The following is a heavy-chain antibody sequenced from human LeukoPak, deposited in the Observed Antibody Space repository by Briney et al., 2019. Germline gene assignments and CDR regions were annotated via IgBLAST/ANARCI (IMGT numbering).Heavy chain of an antibody. CDR2: IYHSGST. CDR3: VREGDDSWTGYKRSRDYIYYGLDV. V-gene: IGHV4-30-4*01. Sequence: PSETLSLTCTVSGGSITSGDFYWSWVRQPPRKGLEYIGYIYHSGSTYYNPSLESRLSLSVDTSKNQFSLRLNSVTAADTAVYFCVREGDDSWTGYKRSRDYIYYGLDVWGQGTTVIVSS. CDR1: GGSITSGDFY. J-gene: IGHJ6*02. D-gene: IGHD3/OR15-3a*01.